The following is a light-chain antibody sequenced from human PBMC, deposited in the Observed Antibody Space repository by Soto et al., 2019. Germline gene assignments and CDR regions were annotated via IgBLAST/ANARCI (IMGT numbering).Light chain of an antibody. CDR1: QSISTW. CDR3: QHYYNYPWT. Sequence: DIQMTQSPSSLSASVGDRVSITCRASQSISTWLAWYQQQPGGAPRLLIYDASSLQSGVPSRFSGNGSGTEFPLTISSMQTHDFSYYYCQHYYNYPWTFGQGTKVDI. CDR2: DAS. V-gene: IGKV1-5*01. J-gene: IGKJ1*01.